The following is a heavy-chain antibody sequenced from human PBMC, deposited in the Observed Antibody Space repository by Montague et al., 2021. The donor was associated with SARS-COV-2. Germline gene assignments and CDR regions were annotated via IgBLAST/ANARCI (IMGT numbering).Heavy chain of an antibody. CDR1: GGSISSSSYY. V-gene: IGHV4-39*01. D-gene: IGHD2-2*01. Sequence: SETLSLTCTVSGGSISSSSYYWGWIRQPPGKGLEWIGSIYYSGSTYYNPSLKSRVTISVDTSRNQFSLKLSSVTAADTAIYHCARHLAISGPAAVSDYWGQGTLVTVSS. CDR2: IYYSGST. CDR3: ARHLAISGPAAVSDY. J-gene: IGHJ4*02.